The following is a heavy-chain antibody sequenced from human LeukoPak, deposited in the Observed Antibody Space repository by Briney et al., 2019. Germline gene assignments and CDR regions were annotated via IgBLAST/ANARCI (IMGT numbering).Heavy chain of an antibody. Sequence: PSETLSLTCAVYGGSFSGYYWSWIRQPPGKGLEWIGEINHSGSTNYNPSLKSRVTISVDTSKNQFSLKLSSVTAADTAVYYCARETYYYDSSGIYYYYYYMDVWGKGTTVTVSS. V-gene: IGHV4-34*01. D-gene: IGHD3-22*01. CDR2: INHSGST. CDR3: ARETYYYDSSGIYYYYYYMDV. CDR1: GGSFSGYY. J-gene: IGHJ6*03.